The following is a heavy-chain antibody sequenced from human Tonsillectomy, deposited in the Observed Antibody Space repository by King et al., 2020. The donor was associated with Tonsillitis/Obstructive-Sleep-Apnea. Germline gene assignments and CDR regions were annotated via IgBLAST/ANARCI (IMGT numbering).Heavy chain of an antibody. CDR3: ARDGPTVTTGSPPSRDHYMDV. D-gene: IGHD4-11*01. CDR2: ISYDGSNK. J-gene: IGHJ6*03. V-gene: IGHV3-30*01. Sequence: VQLVESGGGVVQPGRSLRLSCAASGFTFRSYAMHWVRQAPGKGLEWVAVISYDGSNKYYADSVKGRFTISRDNSKNTLYLQMNSLRAEDTAVHYCARDGPTVTTGSPPSRDHYMDVWGKGTTVTVSS. CDR1: GFTFRSYA.